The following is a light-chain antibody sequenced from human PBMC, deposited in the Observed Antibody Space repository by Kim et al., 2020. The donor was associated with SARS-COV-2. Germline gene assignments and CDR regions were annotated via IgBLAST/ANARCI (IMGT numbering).Light chain of an antibody. CDR1: QAISNY. Sequence: DIQMTQSPPSLSASVGDRVTITCRASQAISNYLAWYQQKPGKLPKLLIYAASTLQSGVPSRFSGSGSGTHFTLTISSLQPEDVATYYCQKDNSAHRTFGGGTKVDIK. V-gene: IGKV1-27*01. J-gene: IGKJ4*01. CDR2: AAS. CDR3: QKDNSAHRT.